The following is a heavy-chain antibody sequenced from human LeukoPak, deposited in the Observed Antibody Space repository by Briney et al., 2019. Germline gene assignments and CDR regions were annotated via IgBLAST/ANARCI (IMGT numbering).Heavy chain of an antibody. CDR2: ISLEGSKR. CDR1: GCSFSSYA. D-gene: IGHD4-23*01. V-gene: IGHV3-30*01. J-gene: IGHJ4*02. CDR3: ARDRWFYY. Sequence: GGSLRLSCAASGCSFSSYAMHGVGQAPGKGGEGGAVISLEGSKRHYADSGKSRFTISRDNSKNTLNLQMNSLRAEDTAVYYCARDRWFYYWGQGTLVTVSS.